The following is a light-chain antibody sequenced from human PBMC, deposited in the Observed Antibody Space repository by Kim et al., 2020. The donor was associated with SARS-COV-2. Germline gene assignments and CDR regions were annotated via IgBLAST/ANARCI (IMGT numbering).Light chain of an antibody. CDR1: SSNIGAGYD. CDR3: QSYDSSLDV. Sequence: PGQSVPISCTGSSSNIGAGYDVHWYQQLPGTAPKLLIYGNSNRPSGVPDRFSGSKSGTSASLAITGLQAEDEADYYCQSYDSSLDVFGTGTKVTVL. V-gene: IGLV1-40*01. J-gene: IGLJ1*01. CDR2: GNS.